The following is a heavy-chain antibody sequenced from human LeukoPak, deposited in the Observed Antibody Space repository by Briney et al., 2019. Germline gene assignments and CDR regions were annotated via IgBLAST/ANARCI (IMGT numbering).Heavy chain of an antibody. CDR1: GFTFSSYW. CDR3: ARGVDGRYFDF. V-gene: IGHV3-7*04. D-gene: IGHD2-8*01. J-gene: IGHJ4*03. Sequence: PGGSLGLSCEASGFTFSSYWMSWVRQAPGKGLEWVANIKQDGSEKYYVDSVKGRFTISRDNAKNSLYLQMNSLRAEDTAVYYCARGVDGRYFDFWGQGTLVTVSS. CDR2: IKQDGSEK.